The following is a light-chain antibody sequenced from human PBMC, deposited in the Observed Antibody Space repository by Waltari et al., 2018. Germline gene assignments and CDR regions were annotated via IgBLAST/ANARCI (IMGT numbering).Light chain of an antibody. V-gene: IGKV1-39*01. J-gene: IGKJ3*01. CDR2: AAS. Sequence: DIQMTQSPSSLSASVGDRVTITCRASQSISNYLNWYQQKPGEAPKLPIYAASSLQSGVPSRFSGSGSGTDFALTISSLQPEDFATYYCQQSYSTLPFTFGPGTKVDIK. CDR3: QQSYSTLPFT. CDR1: QSISNY.